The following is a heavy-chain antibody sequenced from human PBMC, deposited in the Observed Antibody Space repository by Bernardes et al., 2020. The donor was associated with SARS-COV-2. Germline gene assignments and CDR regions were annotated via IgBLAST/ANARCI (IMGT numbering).Heavy chain of an antibody. CDR3: AKDDTRPFFGAPGFDS. J-gene: IGHJ4*02. D-gene: IGHD3-16*01. CDR1: GFTFTKSD. CDR2: ISGSGNTT. V-gene: IGHV3-23*01. Sequence: GSLSLSCAASGFTFTKSDMSWVRQAPGKGLEWVSGISGSGNTTYYADSVKGRFTISRDNSKNTLFLQMDSLRAEDTAVYYCAKDDTRPFFGAPGFDSWGQGTLVTVSS.